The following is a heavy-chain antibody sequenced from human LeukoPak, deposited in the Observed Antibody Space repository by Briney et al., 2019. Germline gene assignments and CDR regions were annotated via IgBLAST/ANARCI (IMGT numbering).Heavy chain of an antibody. CDR1: GFTFSSYE. V-gene: IGHV3-48*03. CDR3: ARGGYSYGSLYPFDY. J-gene: IGHJ4*02. Sequence: GGSLRLSCAASGFTFSSYEMNWVRQAPGKGLEWVSYISSSGSTIYYADSVKGRFTISRDNAKNSLYLQMNSLRAEDTAVYYCARGGYSYGSLYPFDYWGQGTLVTVSS. D-gene: IGHD5-18*01. CDR2: ISSSGSTI.